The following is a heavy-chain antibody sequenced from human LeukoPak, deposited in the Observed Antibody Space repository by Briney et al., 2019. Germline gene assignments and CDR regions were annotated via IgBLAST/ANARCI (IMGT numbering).Heavy chain of an antibody. J-gene: IGHJ3*02. CDR1: GFTFSSYW. D-gene: IGHD4-17*01. V-gene: IGHV3-74*01. CDR3: ARESYGAADAFDI. Sequence: GGSLRLSCAASGFTFSSYWMHWVRQAPGNGLVWVSRINSDGSSTSYADSVKGRFTISRDNAKNTLYLQMNSLRAEDTAVYYCARESYGAADAFDIWGQGPMVTVSS. CDR2: INSDGSST.